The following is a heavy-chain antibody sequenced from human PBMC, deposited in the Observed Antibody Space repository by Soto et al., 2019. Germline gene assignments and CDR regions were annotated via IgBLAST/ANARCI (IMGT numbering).Heavy chain of an antibody. Sequence: QVQLVESGGGVVQPGRSLRLSCAASGFTFSSYAMHWVRQAPGKGLEWVAVISYDGSNKYYADSVKGRFTISRDNSKNTLYLQMNSLRAEDTAVYSCASLPTRHQWLADYWGQGTLVTVSS. CDR2: ISYDGSNK. V-gene: IGHV3-30-3*01. D-gene: IGHD6-19*01. CDR1: GFTFSSYA. CDR3: ASLPTRHQWLADY. J-gene: IGHJ4*02.